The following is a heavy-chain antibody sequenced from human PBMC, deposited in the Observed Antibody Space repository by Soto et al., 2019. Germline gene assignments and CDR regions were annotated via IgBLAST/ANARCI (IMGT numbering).Heavy chain of an antibody. CDR2: INLSVGST. J-gene: IGHJ5*02. D-gene: IGHD3-10*01. CDR1: GYTFTSYF. CDR3: ARELFGRSVWFDP. Sequence: ASVKVSCKASGYTFTSYFMHWVRQAPGQGLEWLGIINLSVGSTSYAQKLQGRVTMTRDTSTSTVYMELSSLRSEDTAVYYCARELFGRSVWFDPWGQGPLVTVSS. V-gene: IGHV1-46*04.